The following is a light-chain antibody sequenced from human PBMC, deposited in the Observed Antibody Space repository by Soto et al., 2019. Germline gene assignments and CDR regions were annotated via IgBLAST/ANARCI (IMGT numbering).Light chain of an antibody. CDR3: QQYNNWPRT. V-gene: IGKV3-15*01. CDR2: AAS. CDR1: QSVRSN. Sequence: EIVMTQSPATLSVSPGEWATLSCRASQSVRSNLARYQQRPGQAPRLLIYAASTRATGIPARFSGSGSGTEFTLIIDSLQSEDFAVYYCQQYNNWPRTFGQGTKVEIK. J-gene: IGKJ1*01.